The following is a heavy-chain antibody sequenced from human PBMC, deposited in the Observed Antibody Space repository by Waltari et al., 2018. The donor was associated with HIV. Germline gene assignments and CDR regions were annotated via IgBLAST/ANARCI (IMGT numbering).Heavy chain of an antibody. V-gene: IGHV1-3*01. J-gene: IGHJ3*02. Sequence: QVQLVQSGAEVKKPGASVKVSCKASGYTFTSYAMHWVRQAPGQRLEWMGWINAGNGNTKYSQKFHGRVTITMDTSASTAYMELSSLRSEDTAVYYCARGPNSSGWFSVMSFDIWGQGTMVTVSS. D-gene: IGHD6-19*01. CDR1: GYTFTSYA. CDR3: ARGPNSSGWFSVMSFDI. CDR2: INAGNGNT.